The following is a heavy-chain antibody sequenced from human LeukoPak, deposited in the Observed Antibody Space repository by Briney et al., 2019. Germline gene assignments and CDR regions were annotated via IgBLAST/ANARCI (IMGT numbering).Heavy chain of an antibody. CDR2: IRGTSGGST. CDR1: GFTVNSYA. D-gene: IGHD4-4*01. Sequence: PGGSLRLSCAASGFTVNSYAMSWVRQAPGKGLEWVSGIRGTSGGSTYYADSVKGRFTISRDNSRNTLYLQMNSLRAEDTAIYYCAKDQATTLTTPDSWGQGTLVTVSS. J-gene: IGHJ4*02. V-gene: IGHV3-23*01. CDR3: AKDQATTLTTPDS.